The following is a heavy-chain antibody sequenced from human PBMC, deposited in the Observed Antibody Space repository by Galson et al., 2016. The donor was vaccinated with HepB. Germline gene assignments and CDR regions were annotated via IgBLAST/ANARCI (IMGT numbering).Heavy chain of an antibody. CDR2: LWSDGSNH. J-gene: IGHJ3*02. CDR3: GGDPSHTIDI. D-gene: IGHD2-2*01. CDR1: GFIFSNHG. V-gene: IGHV3-33*01. Sequence: SLRLSCAASGFIFSNHGMHWVRQAPGKGLEWVAVLWSDGSNHNYADSVRGRYTISRDTAKNTLFLQMNRLRGEDTAVYYCGGDPSHTIDIRCQGTMVTVSS.